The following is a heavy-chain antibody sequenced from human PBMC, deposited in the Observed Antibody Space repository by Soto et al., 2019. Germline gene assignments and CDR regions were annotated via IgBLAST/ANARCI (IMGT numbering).Heavy chain of an antibody. CDR1: GGTFSSYA. J-gene: IGHJ3*02. CDR3: ARDGTYYYESSGLGRAFDI. D-gene: IGHD3-22*01. V-gene: IGHV1-69*12. CDR2: IIPIFGTA. Sequence: QVQLVQSGAEVKKPGSSVKVSCKASGGTFSSYAISWVRQAPGPGLEWMGGIIPIFGTANYAQKFQGRVKIHADESTSTAYMELSSLRSEDTAVYYCARDGTYYYESSGLGRAFDIWGQGTMVTISS.